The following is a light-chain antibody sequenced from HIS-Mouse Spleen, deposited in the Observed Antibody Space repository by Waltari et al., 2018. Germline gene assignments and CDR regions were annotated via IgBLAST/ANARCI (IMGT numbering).Light chain of an antibody. CDR2: DVS. CDR1: SRAVGGYNS. CDR3: CSYAGSYTGV. Sequence: QSALTQPRAVSGSPGQSVTISCPGTSRAVGGYNSVSRYQQHPGKAPKLMIYDVSKRPSGVPDRFSGSKSGNTASLTISGLQAEDEADYYCCSYAGSYTGVFGTGTKVTVL. J-gene: IGLJ1*01. V-gene: IGLV2-11*01.